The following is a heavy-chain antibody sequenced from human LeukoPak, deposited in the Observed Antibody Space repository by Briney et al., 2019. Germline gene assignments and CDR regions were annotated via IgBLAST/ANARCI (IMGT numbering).Heavy chain of an antibody. Sequence: SETLSLTCTVSGYSISSGYYWGWIRQPPGKGLEWTGSIYHSGSTYYNPSLKSRVTISVDTSKNQFSLKLSSVTAADTAVYYCARDQQLSGDWFDPWGQGTLVTVSS. D-gene: IGHD6-13*01. CDR1: GYSISSGYY. J-gene: IGHJ5*02. CDR2: IYHSGST. V-gene: IGHV4-38-2*02. CDR3: ARDQQLSGDWFDP.